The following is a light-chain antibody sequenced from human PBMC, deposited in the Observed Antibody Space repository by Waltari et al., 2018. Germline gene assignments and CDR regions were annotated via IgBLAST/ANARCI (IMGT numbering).Light chain of an antibody. V-gene: IGKV3-15*01. CDR2: GAS. J-gene: IGKJ5*01. CDR3: QQYNTWPPIT. CDR1: QSLSDN. Sequence: EIVMTQSPATLSVSPGERATLSCRASQSLSDNLAWYQQKPGRAPRLLIYGASTRATGIPARFSGSGSGTDFTLTISSLQSEDFAIYYCQQYNTWPPITFGQGTRVEIK.